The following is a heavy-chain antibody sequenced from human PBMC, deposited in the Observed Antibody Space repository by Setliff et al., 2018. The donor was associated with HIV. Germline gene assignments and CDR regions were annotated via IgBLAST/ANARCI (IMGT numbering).Heavy chain of an antibody. V-gene: IGHV3-7*03. CDR3: ARVSYCSGASCLSDY. D-gene: IGHD2-15*01. CDR2: ISRDGIEK. CDR1: GFIFDDYW. Sequence: PGESLTLSCAASGFIFDDYWMNWLRQAPGKGLEWMASISRDGIEKYYLDSVRGRFSISRDNAKNSLYLHMNSLRAEDTAVYFCARVSYCSGASCLSDYWGQGSLVTVSS. J-gene: IGHJ4*02.